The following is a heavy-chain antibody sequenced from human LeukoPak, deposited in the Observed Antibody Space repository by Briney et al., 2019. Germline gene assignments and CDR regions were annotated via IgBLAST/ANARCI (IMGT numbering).Heavy chain of an antibody. J-gene: IGHJ4*02. CDR1: GFTFSSYG. D-gene: IGHD4-17*01. Sequence: GGSLRLSCAASGFTFSSYGMHWVRQAPGKGLEWVAFIWYDGSNKYYADSVKGRFTISRDNSKNTLYLQMNSLRAEDTAVYYCAKDHDYGDYYFDYWGQGTLVTVSS. CDR2: IWYDGSNK. CDR3: AKDHDYGDYYFDY. V-gene: IGHV3-30*02.